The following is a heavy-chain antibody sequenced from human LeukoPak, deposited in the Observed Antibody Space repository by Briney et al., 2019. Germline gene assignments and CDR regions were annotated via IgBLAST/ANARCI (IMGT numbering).Heavy chain of an antibody. V-gene: IGHV3-74*01. CDR1: GFTFSSYW. J-gene: IGHJ1*01. CDR3: AIMHGYYDGSGYWVQ. CDR2: INSDGSST. Sequence: GGSLRLSCAASGFTFSSYWMHWVRQAPGKGLVWVSRINSDGSSTNYADSVKGRFTISRDNAKNTLYLQMNSLRDEDTAIYYCAIMHGYYDGSGYWVQWGQGTLVTVSS. D-gene: IGHD3-22*01.